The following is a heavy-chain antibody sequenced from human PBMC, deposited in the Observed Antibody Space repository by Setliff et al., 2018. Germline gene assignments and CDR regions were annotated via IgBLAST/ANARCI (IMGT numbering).Heavy chain of an antibody. CDR1: GGSISSGDYY. D-gene: IGHD3-22*01. Sequence: SETLSLTCTVSGGSISSGDYYWSWIRQPPGKGLEWIGYIYYSGSTYYNPSLKSRVTISVDTSKNQFSLKLSSVTAADTAVYYCARVGYYDSSGYSFAFDIWGRGTLVTVSS. V-gene: IGHV4-30-4*08. CDR3: ARVGYYDSSGYSFAFDI. CDR2: IYYSGST. J-gene: IGHJ2*01.